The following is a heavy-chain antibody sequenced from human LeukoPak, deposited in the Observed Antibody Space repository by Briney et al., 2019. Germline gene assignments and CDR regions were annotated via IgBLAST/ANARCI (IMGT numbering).Heavy chain of an antibody. CDR3: ARGKVIDGP. D-gene: IGHD3-22*01. CDR2: FDPENGET. Sequence: ASVKVSCKVSGYTFIELYIHWVRQAPGKGLEWMGGFDPENGETIYAQKFQGRVTMTRNTSISTAYMELSSLRSEDTAVYYCARGKVIDGPWGQGTLVTVSS. V-gene: IGHV1-24*01. CDR1: GYTFIELY. J-gene: IGHJ5*02.